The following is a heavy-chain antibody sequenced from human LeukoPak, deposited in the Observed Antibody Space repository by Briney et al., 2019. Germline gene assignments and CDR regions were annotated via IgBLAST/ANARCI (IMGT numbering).Heavy chain of an antibody. V-gene: IGHV4-39*01. Sequence: SATLSLTCTVSGDSISTSNYYWGWIRQHPGKGLEWIGTIYYSGSTYYNPSLKSRVTISVDTSKNQFSLKLTSVTATDTAVYYCARHLFGSGYYPDYWGQGTLVTVSS. J-gene: IGHJ4*02. CDR2: IYYSGST. CDR3: ARHLFGSGYYPDY. CDR1: GDSISTSNYY. D-gene: IGHD3-22*01.